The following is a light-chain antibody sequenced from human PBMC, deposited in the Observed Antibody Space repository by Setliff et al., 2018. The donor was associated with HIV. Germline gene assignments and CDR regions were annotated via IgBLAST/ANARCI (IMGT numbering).Light chain of an antibody. CDR2: DVS. Sequence: QSVLTQPASVSGSPGQSITISCTGTSSDIAIYNFVSWYQHHPGKAPKLIIYDVSNRPSGVSNRFSGSKSGNTASLTISGLQAEDEADYYCSSYTSSSTFVFGTGTKVTV. J-gene: IGLJ1*01. V-gene: IGLV2-14*03. CDR3: SSYTSSSTFV. CDR1: SSDIAIYNF.